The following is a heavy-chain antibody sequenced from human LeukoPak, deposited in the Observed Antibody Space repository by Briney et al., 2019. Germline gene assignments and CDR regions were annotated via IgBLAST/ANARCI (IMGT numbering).Heavy chain of an antibody. CDR3: AREPTVTRHFDY. J-gene: IGHJ4*02. CDR1: GFSVTTHF. V-gene: IGHV3-11*01. CDR2: ISSSGSTI. D-gene: IGHD4-11*01. Sequence: GGSLRLSCAASGFSVTTHFMSWVRQAPGKGLEWVSYISSSGSTIYYADSVKGRFTISRDNAKNSLYLQMNSLRAEDTAVYYCAREPTVTRHFDYWGQGTLITVSS.